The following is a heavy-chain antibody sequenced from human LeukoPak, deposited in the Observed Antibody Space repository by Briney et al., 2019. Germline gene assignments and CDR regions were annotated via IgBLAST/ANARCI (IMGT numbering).Heavy chain of an antibody. CDR2: IKRKVDGGTT. V-gene: IGHV3-15*01. D-gene: IGHD6-13*01. CDR3: ARHSRGRWYVFDY. J-gene: IGHJ4*02. Sequence: GGSLRLSCAASGFTFSNAWMSWVRQAPGKGLEWLGRIKRKVDGGTTDYAAPVKGRFTISRDDSNNTVYLQMNSLRAEDTAVYYCARHSRGRWYVFDYWGQGTLVTVSS. CDR1: GFTFSNAW.